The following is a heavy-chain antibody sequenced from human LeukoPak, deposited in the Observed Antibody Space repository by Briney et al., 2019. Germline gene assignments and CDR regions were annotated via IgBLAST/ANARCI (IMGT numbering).Heavy chain of an antibody. J-gene: IGHJ6*02. Sequence: SETLSLTCTVSGGSISSGDYYWSWIRQPPGKGLEWIGYIYYSGSTYYNPSLKSRVTISVDTSKNQFSLKLSSVTAADTAVYYCARWQHSYGPGQYYYYYYGMDVWGQGTTVTVSS. D-gene: IGHD5-18*01. CDR1: GGSISSGDYY. CDR3: ARWQHSYGPGQYYYYYYGMDV. CDR2: IYYSGST. V-gene: IGHV4-30-4*01.